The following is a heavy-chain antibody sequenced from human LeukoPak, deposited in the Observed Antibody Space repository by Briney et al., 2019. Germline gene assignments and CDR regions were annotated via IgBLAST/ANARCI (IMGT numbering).Heavy chain of an antibody. D-gene: IGHD3-10*01. CDR2: IYHSGTT. CDR1: GYSISSGYY. V-gene: IGHV4-38-2*02. CDR3: ARGLGGTMVRGIYYYMDV. Sequence: PSETLSLTCTVSGYSISSGYYWGWIRQPPGKGLEWIGNIYHSGTTYYNPSLKSRVTISVDTSKNQFSLKLSSVTAADTAVYYCARGLGGTMVRGIYYYMDVWGKGTTVTVSS. J-gene: IGHJ6*03.